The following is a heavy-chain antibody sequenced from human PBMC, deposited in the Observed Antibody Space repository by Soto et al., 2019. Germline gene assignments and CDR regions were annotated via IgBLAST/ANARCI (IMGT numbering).Heavy chain of an antibody. Sequence: GASVKVSCKVSGYTLTELSMHWVRQAPGKGLEWMGGFDPEDGETIYAQKFQGRVTMTEDTSTDTAYMELSSLRSGDTAVYYCATLIQLWPGHYFDYWGQGTLVTVSS. CDR2: FDPEDGET. CDR1: GYTLTELS. D-gene: IGHD5-18*01. V-gene: IGHV1-24*01. CDR3: ATLIQLWPGHYFDY. J-gene: IGHJ4*02.